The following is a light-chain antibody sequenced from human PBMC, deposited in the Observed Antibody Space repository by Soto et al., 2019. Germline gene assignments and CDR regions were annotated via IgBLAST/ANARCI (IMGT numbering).Light chain of an antibody. V-gene: IGKV3-15*01. CDR2: GAS. J-gene: IGKJ5*01. CDR3: QQRSNWPIIT. CDR1: QSVTYN. Sequence: ETMMTQSPATLSASPGERVTLSCRATQSVTYNLAWYQQKPGQAPRLLIYGASTRATGIPARFSGSGSGTDFTLTISSLEPEDFAVYYCQQRSNWPIITFGQGTRLEV.